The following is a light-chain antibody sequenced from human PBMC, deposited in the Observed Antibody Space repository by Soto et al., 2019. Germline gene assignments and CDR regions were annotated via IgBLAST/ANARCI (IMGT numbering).Light chain of an antibody. CDR3: LQHNSYPRT. CDR2: LTY. CDR1: QGIGND. J-gene: IGKJ1*01. Sequence: DIQMTQSPSSLSASVGDRVTITCRASQGIGNDLGWYQQKPGQAPKRLIYLTYSLQTGVTSRCSGSGSGTEFSLTISSLQPEDSATSFCLQHNSYPRTFGQGTKVEIK. V-gene: IGKV1-17*01.